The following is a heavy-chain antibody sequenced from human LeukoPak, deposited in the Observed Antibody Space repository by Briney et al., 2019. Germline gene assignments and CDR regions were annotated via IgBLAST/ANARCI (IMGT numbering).Heavy chain of an antibody. CDR1: GGTFSSYA. J-gene: IGHJ4*02. V-gene: IGHV1-69*05. Sequence: SVKVSCKASGGTFSSYAISWVRQAPGQGLEWMGGIIPIFGTANYAQKLQGRVTMTTDTSTSTAYMELRSLRSDDTAVYYCARPRIKNRGYCSGGSCEGALDYWGQGTLVTVSS. D-gene: IGHD2-15*01. CDR2: IIPIFGTA. CDR3: ARPRIKNRGYCSGGSCEGALDY.